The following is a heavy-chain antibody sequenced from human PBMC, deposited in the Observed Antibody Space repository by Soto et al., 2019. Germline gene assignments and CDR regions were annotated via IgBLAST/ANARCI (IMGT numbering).Heavy chain of an antibody. V-gene: IGHV4-39*01. D-gene: IGHD2-2*01. CDR1: GGSISSSSYY. Sequence: SEALSLTCTVSGGSISSSSYYWGWIRQPPGKGLEWIGSIYYSGSTYYNPSLKSRVTISVDTSKNQFSLKLSSVTAADTAVYYCARSVVVPVAAPNFDYWGQGTLVTVSS. CDR3: ARSVVVPVAAPNFDY. CDR2: IYYSGST. J-gene: IGHJ4*02.